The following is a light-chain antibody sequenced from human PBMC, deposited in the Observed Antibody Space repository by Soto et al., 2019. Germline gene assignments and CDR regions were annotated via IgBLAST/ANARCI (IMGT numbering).Light chain of an antibody. J-gene: IGLJ3*02. V-gene: IGLV7-46*01. Sequence: QAVVTQEPSLTVSPGGTVTLTCASSTGAVTSGHYPYWIQQKAGQAPRTLIYDTSDKHSWTPARFSGSLLGGKAALTLSGAQPEDEADYYCLVYYGSGRVFGGGTQLTVL. CDR1: TGAVTSGHY. CDR3: LVYYGSGRV. CDR2: DTS.